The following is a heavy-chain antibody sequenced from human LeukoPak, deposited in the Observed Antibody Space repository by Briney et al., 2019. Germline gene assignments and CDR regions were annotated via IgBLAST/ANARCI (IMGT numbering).Heavy chain of an antibody. CDR2: IIPIFGTA. Sequence: SVKVSCRASGYSFTTYDINWVRQAPGQGLEWMGGIIPIFGTANYAQKFQGRVTITTDESTSTAYMELSSLRSEDTAVYYCARGVSGLMVYENWFDPWGQGTLVTVSS. V-gene: IGHV1-69*05. CDR3: ARGVSGLMVYENWFDP. J-gene: IGHJ5*02. D-gene: IGHD2-8*01. CDR1: GYSFTTYD.